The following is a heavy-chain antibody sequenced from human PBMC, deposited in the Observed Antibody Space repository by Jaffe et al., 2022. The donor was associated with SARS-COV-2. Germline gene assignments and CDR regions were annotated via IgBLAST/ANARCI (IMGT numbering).Heavy chain of an antibody. J-gene: IGHJ4*02. CDR1: GFTFSSYS. CDR2: ITGNGGNT. CDR3: ARVGSGYDY. V-gene: IGHV3-64*01. D-gene: IGHD5-12*01. Sequence: EVQLVESGGDLVQPGGSLRLSCVASGFTFSSYSMHWVRQAPGKGLEYVSAITGNGGNTFYANSVKGRFTISRDNSKNTLYLQMGSLRAEDMAVYYCARVGSGYDYWGQGSLVTVSS.